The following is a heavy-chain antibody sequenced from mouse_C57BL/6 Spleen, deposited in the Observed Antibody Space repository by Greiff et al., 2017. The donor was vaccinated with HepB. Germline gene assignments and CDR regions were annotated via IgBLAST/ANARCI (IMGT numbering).Heavy chain of an antibody. CDR2: ISSGGDYI. CDR3: TRDEISYYYGSSPSWYFDV. V-gene: IGHV5-9-1*02. CDR1: GFTFSSYA. D-gene: IGHD1-1*01. J-gene: IGHJ1*03. Sequence: DVHLVESGEGLVKPGGSLKLSCAASGFTFSSYAMSWVRQTPEKRLEWVAYISSGGDYIYYADTVKGRFTISRDNARNTLYLQMSSLKSEDTAMYYCTRDEISYYYGSSPSWYFDVWGTGTTVTVSS.